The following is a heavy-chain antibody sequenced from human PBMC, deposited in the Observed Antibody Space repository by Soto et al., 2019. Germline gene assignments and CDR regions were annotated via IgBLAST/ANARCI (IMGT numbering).Heavy chain of an antibody. V-gene: IGHV4-59*08. CDR3: VIERAAAGIFWFDP. D-gene: IGHD6-13*01. CDR1: GGSISSYY. Sequence: QVQLQESGPGLVKPSETLSLTCTVSGGSISSYYWSWIRQPPGKGLEWIGYIYYSGSTNYNPSLKSRVTISVDTSKNQFSLKLSSVTAADTAVYYCVIERAAAGIFWFDPWGQGTLVTVSS. CDR2: IYYSGST. J-gene: IGHJ5*02.